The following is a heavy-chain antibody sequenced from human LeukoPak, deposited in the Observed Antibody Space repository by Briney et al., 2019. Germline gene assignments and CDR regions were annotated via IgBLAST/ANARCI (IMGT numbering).Heavy chain of an antibody. J-gene: IGHJ5*02. CDR1: GGSISSSSYY. CDR2: IYYSGST. CDR3: ARDGYYVSGSYYTA. D-gene: IGHD3-10*01. Sequence: PSETLSLTCTVSGGSISSSSYYWGWIRQPPGKGLEWIGSIYYSGSTYYNPSLKSRVTISVDTSKNQFSLKLSSVTAADTAVYYCARDGYYVSGSYYTAWGQGTLVTVSS. V-gene: IGHV4-39*07.